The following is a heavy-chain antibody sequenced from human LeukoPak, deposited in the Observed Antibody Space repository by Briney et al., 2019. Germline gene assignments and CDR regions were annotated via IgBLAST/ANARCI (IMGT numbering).Heavy chain of an antibody. CDR1: GFTFSGYG. J-gene: IGHJ4*02. D-gene: IGHD3-16*01. Sequence: PGGSLRLSCAASGFTFSGYGMHWVRQAPGKGLEWVAFISYGGSNQYYADSVKGRFTISRDNSKNALYLQMNSLGPEDTALYYCVKETLLSGDTWGQGSLVSVSS. CDR3: VKETLLSGDT. V-gene: IGHV3-30*02. CDR2: ISYGGSNQ.